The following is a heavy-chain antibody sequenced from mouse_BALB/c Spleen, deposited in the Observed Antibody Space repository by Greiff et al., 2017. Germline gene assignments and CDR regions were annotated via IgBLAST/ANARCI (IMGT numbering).Heavy chain of an antibody. CDR3: ARQGRYDDY. CDR2: ISYDGSN. J-gene: IGHJ2*01. D-gene: IGHD2-14*01. V-gene: IGHV3-6*02. Sequence: EVQLQESGPGLVKPSQSLSLTCSVTGYSITSGYYWNWIRQFPGNKLEWMGYISYDGSNNYNPSLKNRISITRDTSKNQFFLKLNSVTTEDTATYYCARQGRYDDYWGQGTTLTVSS. CDR1: GYSITSGYY.